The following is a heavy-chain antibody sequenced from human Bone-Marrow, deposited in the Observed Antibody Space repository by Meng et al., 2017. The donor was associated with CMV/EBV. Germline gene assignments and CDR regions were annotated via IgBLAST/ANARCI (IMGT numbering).Heavy chain of an antibody. D-gene: IGHD1-7*01. CDR3: ARDNGNYPLYYGMDV. J-gene: IGHJ6*02. CDR2: ISSSGSTI. V-gene: IGHV3-11*04. CDR1: RFTFSDYY. Sequence: LSLTCAASRFTFSDYYMSWIRQAPGKGLEWVSYISSSGSTIYYADSVKGRFTISRDNAKNSLYLQMNSLRAEDTAVYYCARDNGNYPLYYGMDVWGQGTTVTVSS.